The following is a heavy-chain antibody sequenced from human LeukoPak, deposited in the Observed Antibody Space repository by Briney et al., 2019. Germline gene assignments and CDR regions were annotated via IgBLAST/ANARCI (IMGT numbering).Heavy chain of an antibody. Sequence: GGSLRLSCAASGFTFSTYGIHWVRQAPGKGLEWVAVIWNDGGNKYYADSVKGRFTISRDNSKNTLYLQMNSLRAEDTAIYYCARAVGPYDYWGQGTLVTVPS. CDR3: ARAVGPYDY. D-gene: IGHD3-10*01. CDR1: GFTFSTYG. CDR2: IWNDGGNK. J-gene: IGHJ4*02. V-gene: IGHV3-33*01.